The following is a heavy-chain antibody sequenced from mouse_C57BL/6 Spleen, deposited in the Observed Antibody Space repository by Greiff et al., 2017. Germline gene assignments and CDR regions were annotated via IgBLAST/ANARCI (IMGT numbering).Heavy chain of an antibody. Sequence: EVHLVESGGGLVQSGRSLRLSCATSGFTFSDFYMEWVRQAPGKGLEWIAASRNKANDYTTEYSASVKGRFIVSRDTSQSILYLQMNALRAEDTAIYYCARDAGVSAMDYWGQGTSVTVSS. J-gene: IGHJ4*01. CDR3: ARDAGVSAMDY. CDR1: GFTFSDFY. CDR2: SRNKANDYTT. V-gene: IGHV7-1*01.